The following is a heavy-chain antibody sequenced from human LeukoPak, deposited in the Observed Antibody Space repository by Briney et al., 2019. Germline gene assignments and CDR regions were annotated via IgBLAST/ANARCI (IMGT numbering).Heavy chain of an antibody. CDR2: IEQDGSDI. D-gene: IGHD1-26*01. CDR1: GFTFSDYW. CDR3: ARVTAWGYFDY. V-gene: IGHV3-7*01. Sequence: GWSLRLSCAASGFTFSDYWMTWFRQAPGKGPERVASIEQDGSDIQYVDFVKGRFTISRDNGRNSVYLQMNSLRVEDTAVYYCARVTAWGYFDYWGQGTLVSVSS. J-gene: IGHJ4*02.